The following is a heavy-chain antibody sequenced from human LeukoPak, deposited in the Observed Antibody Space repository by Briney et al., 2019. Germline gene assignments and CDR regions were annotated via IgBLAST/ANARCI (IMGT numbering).Heavy chain of an antibody. CDR1: GGTFSSYA. CDR2: IIPIFGTA. J-gene: IGHJ6*02. V-gene: IGHV1-69*13. D-gene: IGHD2-2*01. CDR3: ARASRVFGYCSSTSCQNRNYYYYGMDV. Sequence: SVKVSCKDSGGTFSSYAISWVRQAPGQGLEWMGGIIPIFGTANYAQKFQGRVTITADESTSTAYMELSSLRSEDTAVYYCARASRVFGYCSSTSCQNRNYYYYGMDVWGQGTTVTVSS.